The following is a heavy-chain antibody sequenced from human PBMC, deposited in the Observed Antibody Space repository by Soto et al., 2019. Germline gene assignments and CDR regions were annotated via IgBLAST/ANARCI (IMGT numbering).Heavy chain of an antibody. CDR1: GGSFSGYY. CDR3: ARHSSGWIFDY. V-gene: IGHV4-34*01. Sequence: SETLSLTCAVYGGSFSGYYWSWIRQPPGKGLEWIGEINHSGSTNYNPSLKSRVTISVDTSKNQFSLKLSSVTAADTAVYYCARHSSGWIFDYWGPETLLVTVSS. J-gene: IGHJ4*03. D-gene: IGHD6-19*01. CDR2: INHSGST.